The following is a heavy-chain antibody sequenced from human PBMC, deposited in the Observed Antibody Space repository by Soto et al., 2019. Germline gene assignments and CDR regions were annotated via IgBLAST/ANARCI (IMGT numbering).Heavy chain of an antibody. V-gene: IGHV4-31*03. CDR2: IYYSGTT. CDR1: GGSISSGGYY. Sequence: QVQLQESGPGLVKPSQTLSLICTVSGGSISSGGYYWSWIRQHPGKGLEWIGYIYYSGTTYYNPSLKRRVTISVDTSKNQFSLKLNSVTAADTAVYYCAREQVPGRRFSYYYGMDVWGQGTTVTVSS. J-gene: IGHJ6*02. D-gene: IGHD3-3*01. CDR3: AREQVPGRRFSYYYGMDV.